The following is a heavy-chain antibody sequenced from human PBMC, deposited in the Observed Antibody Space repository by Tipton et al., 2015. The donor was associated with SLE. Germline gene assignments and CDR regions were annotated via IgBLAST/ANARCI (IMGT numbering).Heavy chain of an antibody. CDR3: AGGYSGYSLGAFDI. CDR1: GGSISSGGYY. Sequence: TLSLTCTVSGGSISSGGYYWSWIRQHPGKGLEWIGYIYYSGSTYYNPSPKSRVTISVDTSKNQFSLKLSSVTAADTAVYYCAGGYSGYSLGAFDIWGQGTMVTVSS. V-gene: IGHV4-31*03. D-gene: IGHD5-12*01. J-gene: IGHJ3*02. CDR2: IYYSGST.